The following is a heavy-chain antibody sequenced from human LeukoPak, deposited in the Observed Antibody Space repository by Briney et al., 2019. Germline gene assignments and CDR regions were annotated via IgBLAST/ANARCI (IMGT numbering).Heavy chain of an antibody. Sequence: ASVKVSCKASGGTFSSYAISWVRQAPGQGLEWMGGIIPILGTANYAQKFQGRVTITTDESTSTAYMELSSLRSEDTAVYYCARGPSTYCSGGSCYPDYWGQGTLVTVSS. CDR3: ARGPSTYCSGGSCYPDY. CDR1: GGTFSSYA. D-gene: IGHD2-15*01. J-gene: IGHJ4*02. CDR2: IIPILGTA. V-gene: IGHV1-69*05.